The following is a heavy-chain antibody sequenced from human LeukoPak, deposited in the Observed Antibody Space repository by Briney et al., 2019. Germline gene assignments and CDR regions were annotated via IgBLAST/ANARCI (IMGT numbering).Heavy chain of an antibody. CDR1: GGSISSYY. J-gene: IGHJ4*02. V-gene: IGHV4-59*01. Sequence: SETLSLTCTVSGGSISSYYWSWIRQPPGKGLEWIGYIYYSGSTNYNPSLKSRVTISVDTSKNQFSLKLSSVTAADTAVCYCARGGASHFDYWGQGTLVTVSS. CDR2: IYYSGST. D-gene: IGHD1-26*01. CDR3: ARGGASHFDY.